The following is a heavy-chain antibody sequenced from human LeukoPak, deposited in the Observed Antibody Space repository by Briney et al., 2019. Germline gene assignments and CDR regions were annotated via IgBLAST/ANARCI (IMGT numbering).Heavy chain of an antibody. CDR3: AKLELATIF. CDR1: GFTFSSYG. D-gene: IGHD5-24*01. J-gene: IGHJ4*02. CDR2: IGGSGTST. V-gene: IGHV3-23*01. Sequence: GGSLRLSCAASGFTFSSYGMSWARQAPGKGLEWVSAIGGSGTSTYYADSVKGRFTISRDNSKNTLYLQMNSLRVEDTAVYYCAKLELATIFWGQGTLVTVSS.